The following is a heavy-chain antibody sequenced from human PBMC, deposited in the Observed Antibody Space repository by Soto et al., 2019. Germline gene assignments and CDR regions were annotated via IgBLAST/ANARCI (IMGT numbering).Heavy chain of an antibody. Sequence: QPGGSLRLSCAASGFTFSSYAMHWVRQATGKGLEWVAVISYDGGNKYYADSVKGRFTISRDNSKNTLYLQMNSLRSDDTAVYYCARDPGLDDSSGYYPFDYWGQGTLVTVSS. CDR2: ISYDGGNK. J-gene: IGHJ4*02. D-gene: IGHD3-22*01. V-gene: IGHV3-30-3*01. CDR3: ARDPGLDDSSGYYPFDY. CDR1: GFTFSSYA.